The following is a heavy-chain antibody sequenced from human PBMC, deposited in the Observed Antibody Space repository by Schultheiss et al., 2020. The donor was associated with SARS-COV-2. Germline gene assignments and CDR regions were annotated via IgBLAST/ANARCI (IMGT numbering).Heavy chain of an antibody. Sequence: ASVKVSCKASGGTFSSYAISWVRQAPGQGLEWMGWINPNSGGTNYAQKFQGWVTMTRDTSISTAYMELSRLRSDDTAVYYCARANGDYPYYYGMDVWGQGTTVTVSS. D-gene: IGHD4-17*01. CDR3: ARANGDYPYYYGMDV. V-gene: IGHV1-2*04. CDR2: INPNSGGT. CDR1: GGTFSSYA. J-gene: IGHJ6*02.